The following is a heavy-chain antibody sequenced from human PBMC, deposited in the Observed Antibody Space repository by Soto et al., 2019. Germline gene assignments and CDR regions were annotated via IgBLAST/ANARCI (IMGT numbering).Heavy chain of an antibody. V-gene: IGHV3-23*01. D-gene: IGHD4-17*01. CDR1: GFTFSNYA. J-gene: IGHJ4*02. CDR3: AIYGGNSFYFDY. Sequence: GGSLRVSCAASGFTFSNYAMSWVRQAPGKGLEWVSAIGGSGDWTYYADSVKGRFTISRDNSKNTLSLQMISLRAEDTAVYYCAIYGGNSFYFDYWGQGTLVPVSS. CDR2: IGGSGDWT.